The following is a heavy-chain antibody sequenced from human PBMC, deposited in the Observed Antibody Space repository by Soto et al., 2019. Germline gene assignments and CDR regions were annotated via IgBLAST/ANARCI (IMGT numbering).Heavy chain of an antibody. CDR1: GFSLSTSGMR. CDR2: IDWDDDK. J-gene: IGHJ4*02. V-gene: IGHV2-70*04. CDR3: ARMFHCSGGTCPFDY. Sequence: GSGHTLVNPTQTLTLTCTFSGFSLSTSGMRVSWIRQPPGKALEWLARIDWDDDKFYNTSLKTRLTISKDSSKNQVVLTMTNMDPVDTATYYCARMFHCSGGTCPFDYWGQGALVTVSS. D-gene: IGHD2-15*01.